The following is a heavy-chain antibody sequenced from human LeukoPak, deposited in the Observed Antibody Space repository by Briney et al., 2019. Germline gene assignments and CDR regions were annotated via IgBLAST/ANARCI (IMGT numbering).Heavy chain of an antibody. CDR1: GFTFSDYY. Sequence: GSLRLSCAASGFTFSDYYMSWIRQAPGKGLEWIGSIYHSGSTYYNPSLKSRVTISVDTSKNQFSLKLSSVTAADTAVYYCARLTGGDGYKYYYYMDVWGKGTTVTVSS. CDR2: IYHSGST. J-gene: IGHJ6*03. V-gene: IGHV4-38-2*01. D-gene: IGHD5-24*01. CDR3: ARLTGGDGYKYYYYMDV.